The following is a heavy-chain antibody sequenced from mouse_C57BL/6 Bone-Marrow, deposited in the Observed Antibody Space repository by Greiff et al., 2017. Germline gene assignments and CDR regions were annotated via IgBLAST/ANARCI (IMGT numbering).Heavy chain of an antibody. CDR3: ALIYYDYDAEAMDY. CDR1: GYTFTSYG. J-gene: IGHJ4*01. V-gene: IGHV1-81*01. D-gene: IGHD2-4*01. CDR2: IYPRSGNT. Sequence: VQLQESGAELARPGASVKLSCKASGYTFTSYGISWVKQRTGQGLEWIGEIYPRSGNTYYNEKFKGKATLTADKSSSTAYMELRSLTSDDSAVYFCALIYYDYDAEAMDYWGQGTSVTVSS.